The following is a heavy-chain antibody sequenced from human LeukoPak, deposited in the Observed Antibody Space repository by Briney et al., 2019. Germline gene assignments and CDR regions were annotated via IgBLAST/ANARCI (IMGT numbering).Heavy chain of an antibody. J-gene: IGHJ4*02. CDR3: ASGYYYDSSRYFDY. CDR2: ISYDGSKK. Sequence: GGSLRLSCAASGVTFSSYAMHWVREARGKGVEGGAVISYDGSKKYYADSVKGRFTISRDNSKNTLYLQMNSLRPEATAVYYCASGYYYDSSRYFDYWGQGTLVTVSS. CDR1: GVTFSSYA. V-gene: IGHV3-30-3*01. D-gene: IGHD3-22*01.